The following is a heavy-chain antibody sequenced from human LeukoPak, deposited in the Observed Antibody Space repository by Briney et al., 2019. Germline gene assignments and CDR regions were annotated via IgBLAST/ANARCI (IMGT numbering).Heavy chain of an antibody. CDR3: ARGLWSSGWYDLWFDP. D-gene: IGHD6-19*01. Sequence: GESLKISCKGSGYSFTSYWIGWVRQMPGKGLEWMGIIYPGDSDTRYSPSFQGQVTISADKSISTAYLQWSSLKASDTAMYYCARGLWSSGWYDLWFDPWGQGTLVTVSS. J-gene: IGHJ5*02. CDR1: GYSFTSYW. CDR2: IYPGDSDT. V-gene: IGHV5-51*01.